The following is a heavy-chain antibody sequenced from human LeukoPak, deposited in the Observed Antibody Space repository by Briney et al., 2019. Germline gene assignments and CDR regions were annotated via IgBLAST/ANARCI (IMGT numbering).Heavy chain of an antibody. CDR1: GFTFSDCY. V-gene: IGHV3-11*01. CDR3: ARDHCSSTSCYIGY. J-gene: IGHJ4*02. CDR2: ISSSGSTI. Sequence: GGSLRLSCAASGFTFSDCYMSWIRQAPGKGLEWASYISSSGSTIYYADSVEGRFTISRDNAKNSLYLQMNSLRAEDTAVYYCARDHCSSTSCYIGYWGQGTLVTVSS. D-gene: IGHD2-2*02.